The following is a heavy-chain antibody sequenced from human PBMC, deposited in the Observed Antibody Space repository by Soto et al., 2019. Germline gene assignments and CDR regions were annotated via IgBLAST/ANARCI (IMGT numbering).Heavy chain of an antibody. Sequence: ASVKVSCKASGYTFTSYGISWVRQAPGQGLEWMGWISAYNGNTNYAQKLQGRVTMTTDTSTSTAYMELRSLRSDDTAVYYCARDKSTIFGVAPPGRADYWGQGTLVTVSS. CDR2: ISAYNGNT. CDR3: ARDKSTIFGVAPPGRADY. V-gene: IGHV1-18*01. D-gene: IGHD3-3*01. J-gene: IGHJ4*02. CDR1: GYTFTSYG.